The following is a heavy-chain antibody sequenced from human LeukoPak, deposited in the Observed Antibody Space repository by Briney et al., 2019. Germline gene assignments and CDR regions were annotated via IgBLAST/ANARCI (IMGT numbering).Heavy chain of an antibody. CDR1: GGSISSGGYY. CDR2: IYYSGST. CDR3: ANQQLGLHGAFDI. J-gene: IGHJ3*02. Sequence: SQTLSLTCTVSGGSISSGGYYWSWTRQHPGKGLEWIGYIYYSGSTYYNPSLESRVTISVDTSKNQFSLKLSSVTAADTAVYYCANQQLGLHGAFDIWGQGTMVTVSS. V-gene: IGHV4-31*03. D-gene: IGHD6-13*01.